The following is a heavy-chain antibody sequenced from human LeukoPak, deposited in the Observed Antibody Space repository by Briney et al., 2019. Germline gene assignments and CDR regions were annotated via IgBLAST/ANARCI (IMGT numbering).Heavy chain of an antibody. J-gene: IGHJ4*02. CDR3: ARDRGAGPTNLYYFDY. D-gene: IGHD6-19*01. V-gene: IGHV6-1*01. CDR2: TYFRSKWFT. Sequence: SQTLSLTCVISGDSVSSNNVAWNWIRQSPSRGLEWLGRTYFRSKWFTDYAVSVKSRITINPDTSKNQFSLQLNSVTPEDTAVYYCARDRGAGPTNLYYFDYWGQGTLVTVAS. CDR1: GDSVSSNNVA.